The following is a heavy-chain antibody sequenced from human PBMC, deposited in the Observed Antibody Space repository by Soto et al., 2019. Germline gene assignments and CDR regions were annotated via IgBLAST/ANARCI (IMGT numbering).Heavy chain of an antibody. J-gene: IGHJ5*02. Sequence: PGGSLRLSCAASGFTVSSNYMSWVRQAPGKGLEWVSVIYSGGSTYYADSVKGRFTISRDNSKNTLYLQMNSLIAEDTAVYYCARDPYYDSSADPRPPWGQGTLVTVSS. CDR3: ARDPYYDSSADPRPP. V-gene: IGHV3-53*01. CDR1: GFTVSSNY. CDR2: IYSGGST. D-gene: IGHD3-22*01.